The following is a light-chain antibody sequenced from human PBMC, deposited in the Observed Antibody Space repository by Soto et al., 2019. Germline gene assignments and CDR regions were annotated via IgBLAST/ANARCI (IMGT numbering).Light chain of an antibody. V-gene: IGKV3-20*01. Sequence: EIVLTQSPGTLSLSPGQRATLSCRASQSVSSSYLAWYQQKPGQAPRLLIYGASSRATGIPYRFSGSGSGTDFTLTIIRLEPDDFAVYYCQQYGSSPPTLGQGTKVEIK. CDR2: GAS. CDR1: QSVSSSY. CDR3: QQYGSSPPT. J-gene: IGKJ1*01.